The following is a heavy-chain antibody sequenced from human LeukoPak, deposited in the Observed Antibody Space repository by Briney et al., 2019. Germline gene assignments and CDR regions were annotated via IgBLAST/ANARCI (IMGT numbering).Heavy chain of an antibody. V-gene: IGHV4-61*01. D-gene: IGHD3-10*01. Sequence: SSXYYWGWIRQXPXXXXEWIGYIYYSGTTNYNPSLKSRFTISXXTAKNQFSLKLSSVTAADTAVYXXXXXXXXXXYGLFDYWGQGTLVTVSS. CDR3: XXXXXXXXYGLFDY. CDR1: SSXYY. CDR2: IYYSGTT. J-gene: IGHJ4*02.